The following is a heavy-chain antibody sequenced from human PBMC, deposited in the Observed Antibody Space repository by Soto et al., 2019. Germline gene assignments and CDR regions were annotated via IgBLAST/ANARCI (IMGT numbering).Heavy chain of an antibody. Sequence: QVQLVESGGGVVQPGRSLRLSCAASGLTFSPYAMHWVRQAPGKGLEWVAVISYDGNNKNYADSVKGRLAIYRDKSRNTLYLQMNSLRAEDTAVYYCARARLDAPDLDYWGQGTLVTVSS. CDR3: ARARLDAPDLDY. J-gene: IGHJ4*02. CDR2: ISYDGNNK. V-gene: IGHV3-30*09. CDR1: GLTFSPYA. D-gene: IGHD3-16*01.